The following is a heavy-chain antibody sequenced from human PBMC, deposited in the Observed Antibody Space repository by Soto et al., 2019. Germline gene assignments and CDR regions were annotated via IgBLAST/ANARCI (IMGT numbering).Heavy chain of an antibody. CDR2: IYLDDDK. V-gene: IGHV2-5*02. Sequence: QITLKESGPTLVKPTQTLTLTCTFSGFSLSTSGVGEDWIRQPPGKALEWLALIYLDDDKRYSPSLKSRLTIDKDTSKNQVVLTMTNMDPVDTAPYYCAQHGDYDYLGAFDIWGQGTMVTVSS. CDR3: AQHGDYDYLGAFDI. J-gene: IGHJ3*02. CDR1: GFSLSTSGVG. D-gene: IGHD4-17*01.